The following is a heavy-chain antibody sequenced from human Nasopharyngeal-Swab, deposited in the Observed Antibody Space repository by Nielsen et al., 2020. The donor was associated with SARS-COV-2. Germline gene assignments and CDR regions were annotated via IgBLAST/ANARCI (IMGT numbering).Heavy chain of an antibody. J-gene: IGHJ3*02. Sequence: GGSLRLSCAASGFSFSTYGMHWVRQAPGKGLEWVAVVWNDGSNEFYADSVKGRFTISRDNSKNTLYLQMNSLRAEDTAVYYCAKDKDDAFDIWGQGTMVIVSS. CDR1: GFSFSTYG. CDR2: VWNDGSNE. CDR3: AKDKDDAFDI. V-gene: IGHV3-33*06.